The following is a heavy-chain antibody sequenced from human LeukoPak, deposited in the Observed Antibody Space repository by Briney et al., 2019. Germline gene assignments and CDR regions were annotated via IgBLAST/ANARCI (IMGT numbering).Heavy chain of an antibody. CDR2: ISAYNGNT. CDR3: ARTLTPYGDLGY. D-gene: IGHD4-17*01. J-gene: IGHJ4*02. CDR1: GYTFTSYG. V-gene: IGHV1-18*01. Sequence: ASVKASCKASGYTFTSYGISWVRQAPGQGLEWMGWISAYNGNTNYAQKLQGRVTMTTDTSTSTAYMELRSLRSDDTAVYYCARTLTPYGDLGYWGQGTLVTVSS.